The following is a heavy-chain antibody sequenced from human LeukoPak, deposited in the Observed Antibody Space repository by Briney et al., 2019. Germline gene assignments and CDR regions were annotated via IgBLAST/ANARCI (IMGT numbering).Heavy chain of an antibody. CDR2: MNPNSGNT. Sequence: ASVKVSCXASGYTFTSYDINWVRQATGQGLEWMGWMNPNSGNTGYAQKFQGRVTMTRNTSISTAYMELSSLRSEDTAVYYCARKRAVAVNWFDPWGPGTLVTVSS. CDR1: GYTFTSYD. J-gene: IGHJ5*02. V-gene: IGHV1-8*01. CDR3: ARKRAVAVNWFDP. D-gene: IGHD6-19*01.